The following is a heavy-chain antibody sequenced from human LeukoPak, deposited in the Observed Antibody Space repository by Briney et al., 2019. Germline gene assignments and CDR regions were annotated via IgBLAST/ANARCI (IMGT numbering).Heavy chain of an antibody. CDR3: ARLNSVDTAMVNFDY. Sequence: SQTLSLTCTVSGGSISSGDYYWSWIRQPPGKGLEWIGYIYYSGSTYYNPSLKSRVTISVDTSENQFSLKLSSVTAADTAVYYCARLNSVDTAMVNFDYWGQGTLVTVSS. CDR2: IYYSGST. CDR1: GGSISSGDYY. D-gene: IGHD5-18*01. J-gene: IGHJ4*02. V-gene: IGHV4-30-4*01.